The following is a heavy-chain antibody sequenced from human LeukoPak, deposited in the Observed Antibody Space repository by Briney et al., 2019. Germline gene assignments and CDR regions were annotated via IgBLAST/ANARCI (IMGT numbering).Heavy chain of an antibody. J-gene: IGHJ4*02. CDR1: GFSLTTSGVG. CDR2: IYWNDDK. Sequence: SGLTLVNPTQTLTLTCTFSGFSLTTSGVGVGWIRQPPGKALEWLAIIYWNDDKRYSPSLKSRLTITKDTSKNQVVLAMTNMDPLDTATYYCAHRRWYYYDSNGYYVANWGQGTLVTVSS. V-gene: IGHV2-5*01. CDR3: AHRRWYYYDSNGYYVAN. D-gene: IGHD3-22*01.